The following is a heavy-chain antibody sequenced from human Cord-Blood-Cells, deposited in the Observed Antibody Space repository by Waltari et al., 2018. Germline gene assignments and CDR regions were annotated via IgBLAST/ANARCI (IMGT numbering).Heavy chain of an antibody. V-gene: IGHV3-48*03. J-gene: IGHJ4*02. CDR1: GFTFSSYE. D-gene: IGHD6-13*01. CDR2: ISSSGSTI. CDR3: ARDDGGSSWYGY. Sequence: EVQLVESGGGLVQPGGSLRLSCAASGFTFSSYEMTWVRQAPGKGLEWVSYISSSGSTIYYADSVKGRFTISRDNAKNSLYLQMNSLRAEDTAVYYCARDDGGSSWYGYWGQGTLVTVSS.